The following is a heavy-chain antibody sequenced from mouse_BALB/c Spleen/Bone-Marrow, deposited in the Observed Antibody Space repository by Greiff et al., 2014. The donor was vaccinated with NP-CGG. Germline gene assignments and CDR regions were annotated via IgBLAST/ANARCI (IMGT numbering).Heavy chain of an antibody. D-gene: IGHD4-1*01. Sequence: EVKLMESGGDLVKPGGSLELSCAASGFTFSSYGMSWVRQTPDKRLEWVATISSDGSYTYYPDSVKGRFTISRDNAKNTLYLQMSSRKSEDTAMYYCARLGRDYFDYWGQGTTLTVSS. V-gene: IGHV5-6*01. J-gene: IGHJ2*01. CDR1: GFTFSSYG. CDR3: ARLGRDYFDY. CDR2: ISSDGSYT.